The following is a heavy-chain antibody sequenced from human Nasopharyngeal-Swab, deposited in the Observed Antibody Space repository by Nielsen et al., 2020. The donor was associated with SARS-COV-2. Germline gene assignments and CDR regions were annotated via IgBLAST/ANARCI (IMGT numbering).Heavy chain of an antibody. CDR2: ISGDGGST. Sequence: GESLKISCAASGSTFDDYAMHWVRQAPGKGLEWVSLISGDGGSTYADSVKGRFTISRDNSKNSLYLQMNSLRTEDTALYYCAKDNFYDFWSGYQIDYWGQGTLVTVSS. D-gene: IGHD3-3*01. CDR3: AKDNFYDFWSGYQIDY. V-gene: IGHV3-43*02. CDR1: GSTFDDYA. J-gene: IGHJ4*02.